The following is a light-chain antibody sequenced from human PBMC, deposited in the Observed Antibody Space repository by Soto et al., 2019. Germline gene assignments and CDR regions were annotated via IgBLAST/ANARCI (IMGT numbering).Light chain of an antibody. Sequence: EIVMTQSPATLSVSPGGRATLSCRASQSISDTLAWYQQKPGQAPRLLIYGVSSRATGIPDRFSGSGSGTDFTLTISRLEPEDFAVYYCQQYGISPRTFGQGTKVDIK. CDR2: GVS. CDR3: QQYGISPRT. J-gene: IGKJ1*01. V-gene: IGKV3-20*01. CDR1: QSISDT.